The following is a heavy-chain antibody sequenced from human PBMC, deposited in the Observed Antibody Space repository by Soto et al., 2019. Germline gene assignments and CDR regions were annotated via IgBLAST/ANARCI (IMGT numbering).Heavy chain of an antibody. V-gene: IGHV4-39*01. CDR1: CGSISTSSYY. J-gene: IGHJ5*02. Sequence: PSETLSLTCTGSCGSISTSSYYWGWIRQPPGKGLEWIGSIFYSGTTYYNPSLKSRVTISVDTSKNQFSLKLSSVTVGDTAIYYCARHAILWVPAAIGPWGQGALVTVSS. D-gene: IGHD2-2*01. CDR2: IFYSGTT. CDR3: ARHAILWVPAAIGP.